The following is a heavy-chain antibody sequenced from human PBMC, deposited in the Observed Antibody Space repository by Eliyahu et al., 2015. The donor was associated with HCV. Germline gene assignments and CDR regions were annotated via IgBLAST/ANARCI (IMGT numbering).Heavy chain of an antibody. CDR1: GGSITTYY. CDR2: XHYSGGT. V-gene: IGHV4-59*01. Sequence: QVQLQESGPGLVKPSETLSLTCTVSGGSITTYYWGWIRQPPGKGLEWIGYXHYSGGTNYNPSLKSRVTISVDTSKNQFSLKLTSVTAADTAVYYCASGGGGIAVAGTGGWFDPWGQGTLVTVSS. D-gene: IGHD6-19*01. CDR3: ASGGGGIAVAGTGGWFDP. J-gene: IGHJ5*02.